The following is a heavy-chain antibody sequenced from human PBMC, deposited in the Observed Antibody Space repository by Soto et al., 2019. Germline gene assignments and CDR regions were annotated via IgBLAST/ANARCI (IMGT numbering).Heavy chain of an antibody. Sequence: SQTLSLTCTVSGGSISSGAYYWSWIRQHPGKGLEWIGYIYYSGHTYYNPSLKSRVTISVDTSKNQFSLKLSSVTAADTAVYYCARLLLSGWPQYFFDYWGQGTLVTVSS. CDR2: IYYSGHT. J-gene: IGHJ4*02. CDR1: GGSISSGAYY. V-gene: IGHV4-31*03. D-gene: IGHD6-19*01. CDR3: ARLLLSGWPQYFFDY.